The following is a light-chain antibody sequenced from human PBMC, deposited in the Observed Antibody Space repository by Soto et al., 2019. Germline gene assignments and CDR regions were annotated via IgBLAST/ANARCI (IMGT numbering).Light chain of an antibody. CDR2: DAS. J-gene: IGKJ1*01. CDR3: QHYNSYSEA. V-gene: IGKV1-5*01. CDR1: QTISGW. Sequence: DIQMTQSPSTLSASVGDRVTITCRASQTISGWLAWYQQKPGKAPKLLIYDASQLESGVPSRFSGSETETDYSLTISSLQPDDFATYYCQHYNSYSEAFGQGTKVDIK.